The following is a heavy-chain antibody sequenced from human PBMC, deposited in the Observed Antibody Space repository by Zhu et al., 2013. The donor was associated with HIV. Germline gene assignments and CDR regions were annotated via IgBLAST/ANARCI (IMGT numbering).Heavy chain of an antibody. CDR1: GGTFSSYT. CDR3: ARDGAMTTVTNYYYYGMDV. CDR2: IIPILGIA. V-gene: IGHV1-69*08. J-gene: IGHJ6*02. D-gene: IGHD4-4*01. Sequence: QVQLVQSGAEVKKPGSSVKVSCKASGGTFSSYTISWVRQAPGQGLEWMGRIIPILGIANYAQKFQGRVTITADKSTSTAYMELSSLRSEDTAVYYCARDGAMTTVTNYYYYGMDVWGQGTTVTVSS.